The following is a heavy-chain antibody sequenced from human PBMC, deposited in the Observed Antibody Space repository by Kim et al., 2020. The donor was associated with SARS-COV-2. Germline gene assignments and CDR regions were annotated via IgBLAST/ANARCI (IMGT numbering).Heavy chain of an antibody. Sequence: GGSLRLSCAASGFTFSSYGMHWVRQAPGKGLEWVAVISYDGSNKYYADSVKGRFTISRDNSKNTLYLQMNSLRAEDTAVYYCAKEINGYSSGWYDAIWG. CDR3: AKEINGYSSGWYDAI. V-gene: IGHV3-30*18. CDR2: ISYDGSNK. CDR1: GFTFSSYG. J-gene: IGHJ3*02. D-gene: IGHD6-19*01.